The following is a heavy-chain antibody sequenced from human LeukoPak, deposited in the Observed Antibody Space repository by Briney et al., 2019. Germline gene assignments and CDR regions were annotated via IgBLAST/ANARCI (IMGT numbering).Heavy chain of an antibody. V-gene: IGHV3-7*02. J-gene: IGHJ4*02. CDR1: GFTFSRYW. Sequence: GGSLRLSCAASGFTFSRYWMSWVRQAPGKGLEWVANIKEDGSVKYYVESVKGRSTISRDNAKNSLYLQMNSLRAEDTAVYYCAASITMFDYWGQGTLVTVSS. CDR3: AASITMFDY. D-gene: IGHD3-10*01. CDR2: IKEDGSVK.